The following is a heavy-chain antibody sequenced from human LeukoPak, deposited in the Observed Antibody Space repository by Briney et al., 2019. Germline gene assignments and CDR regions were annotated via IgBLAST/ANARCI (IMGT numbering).Heavy chain of an antibody. CDR2: IYYSGST. V-gene: IGHV4-59*08. CDR3: ARGDYYDFRTTYYAFKRFDY. Sequence: SETLSLTCTVSGGSISSYYWSWIRQPPGKGLEWIGYIYYSGSTNYNPSLKSRVTISIDTSKNQFSLKLNSVTAADTAVYYCARGDYYDFRTTYYAFKRFDYWGQGTLVTVSS. J-gene: IGHJ4*02. CDR1: GGSISSYY. D-gene: IGHD3-3*01.